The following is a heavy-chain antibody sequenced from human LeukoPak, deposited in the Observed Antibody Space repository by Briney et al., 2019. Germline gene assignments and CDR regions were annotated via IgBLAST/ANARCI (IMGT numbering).Heavy chain of an antibody. V-gene: IGHV3-11*05. J-gene: IGHJ2*01. CDR3: TREDNWYFDL. CDR2: VSTDSTYT. Sequence: GGSLRLSCTASGFTFSDYYMTWIGQAPGKGLEWLSYVSTDSTYTNYADSVKGRFTISRDNAKRSLYLQLTSLTAEDTAVHYCTREDNWYFDLWGRGTLVTVSS. CDR1: GFTFSDYY.